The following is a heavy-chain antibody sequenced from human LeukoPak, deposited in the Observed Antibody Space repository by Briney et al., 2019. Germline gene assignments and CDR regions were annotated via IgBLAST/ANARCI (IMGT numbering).Heavy chain of an antibody. J-gene: IGHJ4*02. V-gene: IGHV3-74*01. CDR1: GFTFSSYW. CDR3: ASGITIRDLDY. Sequence: GGSLRLSCAASGFTFSSYWMHWVRQAPGKGLVWVSRIIDGSTTNYADSVKGRFTISRDNAKNSLFLQMISLRAEDTAVYYCASGITIRDLDYWGQGTLVTVSS. CDR2: IIDGSTT. D-gene: IGHD3-10*01.